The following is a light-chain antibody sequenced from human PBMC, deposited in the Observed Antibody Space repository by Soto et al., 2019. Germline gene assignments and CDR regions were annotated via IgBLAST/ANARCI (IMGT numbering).Light chain of an antibody. J-gene: IGLJ3*02. CDR2: DNN. V-gene: IGLV1-51*01. CDR1: SSNIGRNY. Sequence: QSVLTPPPSVSAAPGQQVTISCSGSSSNIGRNYVSWYQHLPGTAPKLLIYDNNERPSEIPDRFSGSKSGTSATLAITGLQTGDEAEYYCGSWDDSLSGAAFGGGTKLTVL. CDR3: GSWDDSLSGAA.